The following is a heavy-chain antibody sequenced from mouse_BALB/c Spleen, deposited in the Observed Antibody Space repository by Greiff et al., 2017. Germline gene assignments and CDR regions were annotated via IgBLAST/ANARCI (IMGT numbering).Heavy chain of an antibody. D-gene: IGHD2-10*02. CDR1: GYTFTSYT. J-gene: IGHJ3*01. V-gene: IGHV1-4*02. CDR3: ARREYGNFFAY. Sequence: QVQLQQSAAELARPGASVKMSCKASGYTFTSYTMHWVKQRPGQGLEWIGYINPSSGYTEYNQKFKDKTTLTADKSSSTAYMQLSSLTSEDSAVYYCARREYGNFFAYWGQGTLVTVSA. CDR2: INPSSGYT.